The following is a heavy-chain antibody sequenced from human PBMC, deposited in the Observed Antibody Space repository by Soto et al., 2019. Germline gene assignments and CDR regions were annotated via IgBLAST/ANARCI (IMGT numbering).Heavy chain of an antibody. CDR3: ADGGRYPYF. CDR1: GFSFRSYA. D-gene: IGHD1-26*01. V-gene: IGHV3-23*01. CDR2: ISAGGDGT. Sequence: EVQLLQSGGDLVQPGGSLRLSCVAPGFSFRSYAMGWVRQAPGKGLDWVSSISAGGDGTYYADSVKGRFTVSRDNSKNTLYLQMNSLRADDTAVYYCADGGRYPYFWGQGTLVTVSS. J-gene: IGHJ4*02.